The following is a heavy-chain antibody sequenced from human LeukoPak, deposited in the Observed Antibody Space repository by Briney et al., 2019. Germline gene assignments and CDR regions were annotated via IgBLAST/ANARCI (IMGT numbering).Heavy chain of an antibody. CDR2: IRSKANSYAT. CDR1: GFTFSGSA. D-gene: IGHD4-17*01. Sequence: GGSLRLSCAASGFTFSGSAMHWVRQASGKGLEWVGRIRSKANSYATAYAASVKGRFTISRDDSKNTAYLQMNSLKTEDTAVYYCTMDDYGDSVYDYWGQGTLVTVSS. J-gene: IGHJ4*02. V-gene: IGHV3-73*01. CDR3: TMDDYGDSVYDY.